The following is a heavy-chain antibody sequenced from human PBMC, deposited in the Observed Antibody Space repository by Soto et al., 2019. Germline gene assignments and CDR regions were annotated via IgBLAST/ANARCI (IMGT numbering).Heavy chain of an antibody. J-gene: IGHJ6*02. CDR1: GFTFSSYW. V-gene: IGHV3-74*01. CDR2: INSDGSST. D-gene: IGHD6-19*01. Sequence: LRLSCAASGFTFSSYWMHWVRQAPGKGLVWVSRINSDGSSTSYADSVKGRFTISRDNAKNTLYLQMNSLRAEDTAVYYCARGKYSSGWYFDHYYGMDVWGQGTTVTVSS. CDR3: ARGKYSSGWYFDHYYGMDV.